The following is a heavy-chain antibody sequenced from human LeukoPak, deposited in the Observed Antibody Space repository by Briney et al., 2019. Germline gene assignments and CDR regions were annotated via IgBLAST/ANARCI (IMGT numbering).Heavy chain of an antibody. CDR1: GFTFSSYA. D-gene: IGHD3-22*01. V-gene: IGHV3-23*01. J-gene: IGHJ4*02. CDR2: ISGSGGST. Sequence: GGSLRLSCAASGFTFSSYAMSWIRQAPGKGLEWVSAISGSGGSTYYADSVKGRFTISRDNSKNTLYLQMNSLRAEDTAVYYCAKGRYDSSGYIYWGQGTLVTVSS. CDR3: AKGRYDSSGYIY.